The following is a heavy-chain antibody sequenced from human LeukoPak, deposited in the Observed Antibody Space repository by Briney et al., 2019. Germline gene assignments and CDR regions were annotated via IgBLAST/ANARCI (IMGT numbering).Heavy chain of an antibody. J-gene: IGHJ3*02. CDR1: GFTFSSYA. CDR3: AEITSSYYYDSSGYYGAFDI. Sequence: GGSLRLSCAASGFTFSSYAMSWVRQAPGKGLEWVSAISGSGGSTYYADSVKGRFTISRDNSKNTLYLQMNSLRAEDTAVYYCAEITSSYYYDSSGYYGAFDIWGQGTMVTVSS. CDR2: ISGSGGST. D-gene: IGHD3-22*01. V-gene: IGHV3-23*01.